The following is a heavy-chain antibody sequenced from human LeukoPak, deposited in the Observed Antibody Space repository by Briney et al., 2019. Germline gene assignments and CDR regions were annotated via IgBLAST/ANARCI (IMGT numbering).Heavy chain of an antibody. CDR1: GFTFNNYA. CDR3: AKEQDNLLLLPHFDS. Sequence: PGGSLRLSCAASGFTFNNYALNWVRQTPGKGLQWVSAVSGDGQRTFYADSVKGRFTIFRDNSMNTLSLQMNSLRVEDTPVYYCAKEQDNLLLLPHFDSWGQGILVTVSA. CDR2: VSGDGQRT. D-gene: IGHD1-14*01. V-gene: IGHV3-23*01. J-gene: IGHJ4*02.